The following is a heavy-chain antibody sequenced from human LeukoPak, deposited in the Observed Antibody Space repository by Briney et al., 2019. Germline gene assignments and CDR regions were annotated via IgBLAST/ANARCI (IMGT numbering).Heavy chain of an antibody. CDR3: ARHGLTIFGVVSEIDP. CDR2: IYTSGST. D-gene: IGHD3-3*01. Sequence: SETLSLTCTVSGCSISSYYWSWIRQPPGKGLEWIGYIYTSGSTNYNPSLKSRVTISVDTSKNQFSLKLSSVTAADTAVYYCARHGLTIFGVVSEIDPWGQGTLVTVSS. V-gene: IGHV4-4*09. J-gene: IGHJ5*02. CDR1: GCSISSYY.